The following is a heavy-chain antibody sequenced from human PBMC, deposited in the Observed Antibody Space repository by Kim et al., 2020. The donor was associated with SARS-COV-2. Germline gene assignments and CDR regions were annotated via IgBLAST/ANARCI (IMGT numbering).Heavy chain of an antibody. V-gene: IGHV3-30*02. Sequence: ADSVKGRFTISRDNSESTVYLEMSSLRPEDTALYFCAKEVTSFCSDWFFDSWGQGTLVTVSS. CDR3: AKEVTSFCSDWFFDS. J-gene: IGHJ4*02. D-gene: IGHD6-19*01.